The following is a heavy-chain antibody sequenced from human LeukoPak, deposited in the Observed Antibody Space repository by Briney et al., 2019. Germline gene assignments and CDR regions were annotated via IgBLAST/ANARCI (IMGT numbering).Heavy chain of an antibody. J-gene: IGHJ4*02. D-gene: IGHD1-26*01. V-gene: IGHV4-59*01. CDR2: IYYSGST. CDR3: ARVRVGATSSYYFDY. CDR1: GGSISSYY. Sequence: SETLSLTCTVSGGSISSYYWSWIRQPPGKGLEWIGYIYYSGSTNYNPSLKSRVTISVDTSKNQFSLKLSSVTAADTAVYYCARVRVGATSSYYFDYWGQGTLVTVSS.